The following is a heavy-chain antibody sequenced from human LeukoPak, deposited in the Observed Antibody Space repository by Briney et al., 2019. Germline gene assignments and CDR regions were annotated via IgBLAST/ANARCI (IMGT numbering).Heavy chain of an antibody. Sequence: GRSLRLSCAASGFTFSSYGMHWVRQAPGKGLEWVANINQDGSENYYVDSVKGRFTISRDNAKNSLYLQMISLRAEDTAVYYCARDRTPDYWGQGTLVTVSS. J-gene: IGHJ4*02. D-gene: IGHD1-14*01. CDR3: ARDRTPDY. CDR2: INQDGSEN. V-gene: IGHV3-7*01. CDR1: GFTFSSYG.